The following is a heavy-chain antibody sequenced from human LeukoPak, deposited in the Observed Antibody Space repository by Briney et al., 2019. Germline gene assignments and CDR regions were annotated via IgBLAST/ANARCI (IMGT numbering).Heavy chain of an antibody. CDR3: ARGFYTPDY. CDR1: GFTFSSYG. CDR2: ISTGSTTI. J-gene: IGHJ4*02. V-gene: IGHV3-48*01. Sequence: GGSLRLSCAVSGFTFSSYGMNWVRQAPGKGLEWVSYISTGSTTISYADSVKGRFTISRDNAKSSLYLEMNSLRAEDTAMYYCARGFYTPDYWGQGTLVTVSS.